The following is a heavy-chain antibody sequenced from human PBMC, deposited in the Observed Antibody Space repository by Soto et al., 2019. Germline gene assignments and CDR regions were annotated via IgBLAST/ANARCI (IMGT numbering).Heavy chain of an antibody. D-gene: IGHD3-22*01. Sequence: GGSLRLSCAASGFTFSDYYMSWIRQAPGKGLEWVSYISSSGSTIYYADSVKGRFTISRDNAKNSLYLQMNSLRAEDTAVYYCARALYYYDSSGYGGGYWGQGTLVTVSS. CDR3: ARALYYYDSSGYGGGY. CDR1: GFTFSDYY. CDR2: ISSSGSTI. V-gene: IGHV3-11*01. J-gene: IGHJ4*02.